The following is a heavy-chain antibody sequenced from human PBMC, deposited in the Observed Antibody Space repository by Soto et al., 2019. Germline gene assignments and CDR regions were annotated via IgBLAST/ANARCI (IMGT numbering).Heavy chain of an antibody. CDR1: GFTFRDYA. D-gene: IGHD5-12*01. J-gene: IGHJ4*02. Sequence: EVQLLESGGGLVRPGGSLRLSCAASGFTFRDYAMSWVRQAPGKGLEWVATVTGSGDAANYAESVKGRFTISRDNSEDALYLQTNSLRADDTAVYYCGNGGYTGNVKVFTHCGQGTLVAVSS. CDR3: GNGGYTGNVKVFTH. CDR2: VTGSGDAA. V-gene: IGHV3-23*01.